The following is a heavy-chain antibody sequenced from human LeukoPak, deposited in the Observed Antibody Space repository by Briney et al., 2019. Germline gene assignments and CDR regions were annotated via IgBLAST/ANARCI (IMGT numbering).Heavy chain of an antibody. CDR1: GFTFSDYF. V-gene: IGHV3-11*04. CDR2: ISDSGNNR. D-gene: IGHD3-10*01. J-gene: IGHJ3*02. CDR3: ARVPINYGSGTDAFDI. Sequence: GGSLRLSCTASGFTFSDYFMNWIRQAPGKGLERISHISDSGNNRYYADSVKGRFTISRDNAKNSLYLQMNSLRAEDTAVYYCARVPINYGSGTDAFDIWGQGTMVTVSS.